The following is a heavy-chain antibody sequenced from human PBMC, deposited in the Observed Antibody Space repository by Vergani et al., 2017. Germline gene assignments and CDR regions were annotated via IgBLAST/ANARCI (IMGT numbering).Heavy chain of an antibody. CDR3: AGESWVPAPERWLQFHYYYGMDV. Sequence: EVQLVESGGGLVQPGRSLRLSCAASGFTFDDYAMHWVRQAPGKGLEWVSGISWNSGSIGYADSVKGRFTISRDNAKNSLYLQMNSLRAEDTALYYCAGESWVPAPERWLQFHYYYGMDVWGQGTTVTVSS. CDR2: ISWNSGSI. J-gene: IGHJ6*02. V-gene: IGHV3-9*01. D-gene: IGHD5-24*01. CDR1: GFTFDDYA.